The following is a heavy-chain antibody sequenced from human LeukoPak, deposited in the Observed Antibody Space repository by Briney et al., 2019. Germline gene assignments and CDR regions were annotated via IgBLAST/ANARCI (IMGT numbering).Heavy chain of an antibody. V-gene: IGHV4-61*02. D-gene: IGHD3-16*01. CDR3: VRDQGAQYYDYYYMDV. J-gene: IGHJ6*03. CDR1: GGSISSGSYY. Sequence: SETLSLTCTVSGGSISSGSYYWSWIRQPAGKGLEWIGRIYTSGSTNYNPSLKSRVTISVDTSKNQFSLKLSSVTAADTAVYYCVRDQGAQYYDYYYMDVWGKGTTVTVS. CDR2: IYTSGST.